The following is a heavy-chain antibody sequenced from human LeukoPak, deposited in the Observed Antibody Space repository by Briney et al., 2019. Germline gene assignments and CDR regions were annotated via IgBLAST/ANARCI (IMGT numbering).Heavy chain of an antibody. Sequence: GGSLRLSCAASGFTVSSNYMSWVRQAPGKGLEWVSGISWNSGSIGYADSVKGRFTISRDNAKNSLYLQMNSLRAEDMALYYCAKDRGSSGRTGFDYWGQGTLVTVSS. J-gene: IGHJ4*02. CDR3: AKDRGSSGRTGFDY. V-gene: IGHV3-9*03. D-gene: IGHD6-19*01. CDR1: GFTVSSNY. CDR2: ISWNSGSI.